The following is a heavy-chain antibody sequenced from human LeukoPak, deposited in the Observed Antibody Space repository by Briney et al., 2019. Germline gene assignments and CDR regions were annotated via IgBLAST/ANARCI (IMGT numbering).Heavy chain of an antibody. CDR2: IYYSGST. Sequence: SETLSLTCTVSGGSISSYYWSWIRQPPGKGLEWIGYIYYSGSTNYNPSLKSRVTISVDTSKNQFSLKLSSVTAADTAVYYCARGWFGELYDAFDIWGQGTMVTGSS. D-gene: IGHD3-10*01. CDR1: GGSISSYY. J-gene: IGHJ3*02. CDR3: ARGWFGELYDAFDI. V-gene: IGHV4-59*01.